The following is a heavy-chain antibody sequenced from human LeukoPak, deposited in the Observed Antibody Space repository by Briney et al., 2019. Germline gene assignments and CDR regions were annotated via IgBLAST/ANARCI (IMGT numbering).Heavy chain of an antibody. V-gene: IGHV3-30*04. CDR2: ISYDGSNK. CDR1: GFTFSSYA. Sequence: GGSLRLSCAASGFTFSSYAMHWVRQAPGKGLEWVAIISYDGSNKYYADSVKGRFTISGDNSKNTLYLQMNSLRAEDTAVYYCAKDVEVTGTNLGLILDAFDIWGQGTMVTVSS. CDR3: AKDVEVTGTNLGLILDAFDI. J-gene: IGHJ3*02. D-gene: IGHD1-20*01.